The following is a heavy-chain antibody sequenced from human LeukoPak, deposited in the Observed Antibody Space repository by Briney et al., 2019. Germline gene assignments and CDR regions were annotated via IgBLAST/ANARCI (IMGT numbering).Heavy chain of an antibody. D-gene: IGHD3-3*01. J-gene: IGHJ6*02. CDR2: NYHRGSN. V-gene: IGHV4-4*02. CDR3: ARQAYDFWSGYYTGYYYYGMDV. CDR1: GGPLSSCNW. Sequence: SETLSLTRAVFGGPLSSCNWGGLGRQPPGKGAGWIGENYHRGSNNYNPSLKSRVTISVDKSKNQFSLKLSSVTAADTAVYYCARQAYDFWSGYYTGYYYYGMDVWGQGTTVTVSS.